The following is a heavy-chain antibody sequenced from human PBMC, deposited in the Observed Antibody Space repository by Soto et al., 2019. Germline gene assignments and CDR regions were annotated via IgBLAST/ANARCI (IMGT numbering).Heavy chain of an antibody. CDR3: ARLVGAPTNYYYGMDV. Sequence: GTQSLTCRCSGFYIGRSICYLGLQRQPPGKGLEWIGSIYYSGSTYYNPSLKSRVTISVDTSKNQFSLKLSSVTAADTAVYYCARLVGAPTNYYYGMDVWGQGTTVT. CDR2: IYYSGST. J-gene: IGHJ6*02. CDR1: GFYIGRSICY. V-gene: IGHV4-39*01. D-gene: IGHD1-26*01.